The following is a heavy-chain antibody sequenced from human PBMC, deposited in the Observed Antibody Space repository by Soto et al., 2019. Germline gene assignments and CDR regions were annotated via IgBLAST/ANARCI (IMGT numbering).Heavy chain of an antibody. CDR2: ISSSSSYI. Sequence: GSLRLSCAASGFTFSSYSMNWVRQAPGKGLEWVSSISSSSSYIYYADSVKGRFTISRDNAKNSLYLQMNSLRAEDTAVYYCARPVEYSSSSVDPHFDPWGQGTLVTVSS. CDR1: GFTFSSYS. V-gene: IGHV3-21*06. CDR3: ARPVEYSSSSVDPHFDP. J-gene: IGHJ5*02. D-gene: IGHD6-6*01.